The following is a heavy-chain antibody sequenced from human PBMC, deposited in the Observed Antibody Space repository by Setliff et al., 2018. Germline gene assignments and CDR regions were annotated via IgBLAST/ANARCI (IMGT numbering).Heavy chain of an antibody. J-gene: IGHJ4*02. CDR1: GFTFSSYA. CDR3: RFWSGYYKNDY. V-gene: IGHV4-34*08. Sequence: GSLRLSCTASGFTFSSYALHWVRQAPGKGLEWIGEINHSGSTNYIPSLKSRLTISVDTSKRQFSLKLSSVTAADMAVYYCRFWSGYYKNDYWAQGTLVTVSS. CDR2: INHSGST. D-gene: IGHD3-3*01.